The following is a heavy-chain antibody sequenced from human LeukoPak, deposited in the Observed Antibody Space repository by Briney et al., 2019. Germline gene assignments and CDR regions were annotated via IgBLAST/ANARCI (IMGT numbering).Heavy chain of an antibody. CDR3: AKDQYSSSDGMDV. Sequence: GGSLRLSCAASGFTFSSYGMHWVRQAPGKGLEWVAVISYDGSNKYYADSVKGRFTISRDNSKSTLYLQMNSLRAEDTAVYYCAKDQYSSSDGMDVWGQGTTVTVSS. CDR1: GFTFSSYG. D-gene: IGHD6-6*01. J-gene: IGHJ6*02. V-gene: IGHV3-30*18. CDR2: ISYDGSNK.